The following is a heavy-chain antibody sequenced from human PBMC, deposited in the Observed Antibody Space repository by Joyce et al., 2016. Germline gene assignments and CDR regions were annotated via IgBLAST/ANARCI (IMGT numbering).Heavy chain of an antibody. Sequence: QVQLQESGPGLVKPSQTLSLTCAVSGGVIGGSIHYWSWIRQHPGKGLEWIGYIFYSGSTDYTPSLRSRVTMSVDTSKNKFSLSLRSVTAADTAVYFCARGQGRGNAYYFGIDVWGQGTTVIVSS. J-gene: IGHJ6*02. CDR1: GGVIGGSIHY. CDR2: IFYSGST. V-gene: IGHV4-31*11. CDR3: ARGQGRGNAYYFGIDV.